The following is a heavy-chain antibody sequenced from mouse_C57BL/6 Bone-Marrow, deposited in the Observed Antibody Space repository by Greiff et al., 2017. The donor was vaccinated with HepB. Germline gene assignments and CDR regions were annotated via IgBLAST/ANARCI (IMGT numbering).Heavy chain of an antibody. CDR2: IDPNSGGT. J-gene: IGHJ4*01. CDR3: ARSRITTVVAPSMDY. CDR1: GYTFTSYW. Sequence: VQLQQPGAELVKPGASVKLSCKASGYTFTSYWMHWVKQRPGQGLEWIGRIDPNSGGTKYNEKFKSKATLTVDKPSSTAYMQLSSLTSEDSAVYYCARSRITTVVAPSMDYWGQGTSVTVSS. D-gene: IGHD1-1*01. V-gene: IGHV1-72*01.